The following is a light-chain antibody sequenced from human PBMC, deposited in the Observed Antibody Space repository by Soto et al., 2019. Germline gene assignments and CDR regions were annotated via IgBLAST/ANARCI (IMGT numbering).Light chain of an antibody. CDR1: QSVSSSY. J-gene: IGKJ1*01. CDR2: GAS. CDR3: QQYGSSLWT. V-gene: IGKV3-20*01. Sequence: DIVLTQSPGTLSLYPGERATLSCRASQSVSSSYLAWYQQKPGQAPRLLIYGASSRATGIPDRFSGSGSGTDFTLTISRLEPEDFAVYYCQQYGSSLWTFGQGTKV.